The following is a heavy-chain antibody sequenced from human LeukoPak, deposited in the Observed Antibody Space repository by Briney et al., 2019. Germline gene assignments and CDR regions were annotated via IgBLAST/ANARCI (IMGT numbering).Heavy chain of an antibody. CDR3: VREAGYCASVCLKSNWFDP. CDR1: GFTFSNYW. D-gene: IGHD2-21*02. J-gene: IGHJ5*02. CDR2: ISNGNT. V-gene: IGHV3-74*01. Sequence: GGSLRLSCAASGFTFSNYWMHWVRQAPGTGLVWVSAISNGNTYYADSVRGRFTISRDDSKNMVYLQMNSLRDEDTALYYCVREAGYCASVCLKSNWFDPWGQGTLVTVSS.